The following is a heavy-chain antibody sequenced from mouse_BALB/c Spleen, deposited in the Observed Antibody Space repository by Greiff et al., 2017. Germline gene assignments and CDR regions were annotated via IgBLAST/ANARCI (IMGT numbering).Heavy chain of an antibody. Sequence: VQLQQSGAELARPGASVKLSCKASGYTFTSYWMQWVKQRPGQGLEWIGAIYPGDGDTRYTQKFKGKATLTAVKSSSTAYMQLSSLASEDSAVYYCARYYGNYYWYFDVWGAGTTVTVSS. J-gene: IGHJ1*01. CDR1: GYTFTSYW. D-gene: IGHD2-1*01. V-gene: IGHV1-87*01. CDR2: IYPGDGDT. CDR3: ARYYGNYYWYFDV.